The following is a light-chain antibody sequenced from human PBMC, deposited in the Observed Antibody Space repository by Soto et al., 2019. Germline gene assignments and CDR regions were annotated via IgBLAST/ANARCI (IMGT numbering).Light chain of an antibody. CDR1: QRISNN. Sequence: EIVMTQSPATLSVSPGVRATLSCRASQRISNNLAWYQQKAGQAPRLLIYGASTRATGIPARFSGSGSETEFTLTISSLQSEDFAVYYCQQYNNWPPYTFGQGTKLEIK. J-gene: IGKJ2*01. CDR3: QQYNNWPPYT. V-gene: IGKV3-15*01. CDR2: GAS.